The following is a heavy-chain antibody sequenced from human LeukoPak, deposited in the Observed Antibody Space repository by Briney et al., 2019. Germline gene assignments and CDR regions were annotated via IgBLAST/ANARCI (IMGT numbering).Heavy chain of an antibody. V-gene: IGHV1-18*01. Sequence: ASVKVSCKASGYTFTSYGISWVRQAPGQGLEWMGWISAYNGNTNYAQKFQGRVTMTRDTSISTAYMELSRLRSDDTAVYYCARVVPTYDILTGYFIDYWGQGTLVTVSS. CDR3: ARVVPTYDILTGYFIDY. D-gene: IGHD3-9*01. CDR1: GYTFTSYG. J-gene: IGHJ4*02. CDR2: ISAYNGNT.